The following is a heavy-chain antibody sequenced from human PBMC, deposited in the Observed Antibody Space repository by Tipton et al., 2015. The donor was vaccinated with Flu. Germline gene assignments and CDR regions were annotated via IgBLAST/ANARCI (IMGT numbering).Heavy chain of an antibody. Sequence: GSLRLSCEVSGFKFDIYGMSWVRQSPGKGLEWISGITWNGGRTGYADSVKGRFTISRDNAKNSLYLQMNSLRVEDTALYYCASLPWGGSGYYYGMDVWGQGTMVTVSS. CDR3: ASLPWGGSGYYYGMDV. D-gene: IGHD3-10*01. CDR1: GFKFDIYG. J-gene: IGHJ6*02. CDR2: ITWNGGRT. V-gene: IGHV3-20*04.